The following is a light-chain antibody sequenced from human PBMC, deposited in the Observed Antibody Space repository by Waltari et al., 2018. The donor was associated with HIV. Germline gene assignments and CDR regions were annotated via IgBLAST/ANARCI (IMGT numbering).Light chain of an antibody. CDR2: EGS. J-gene: IGLJ1*01. V-gene: IGLV2-23*01. Sequence: QSALTQPASVSGSPGQSITISCTGTRSDVGRYKLFSWSQQHPGKAPKVMIYEGSKRPAGGSNRFSGSKSGNTASLTISGLQAEDEADYYCCSYTGSSTRRPYVFGTGTKVTVL. CDR3: CSYTGSSTRRPYV. CDR1: RSDVGRYKL.